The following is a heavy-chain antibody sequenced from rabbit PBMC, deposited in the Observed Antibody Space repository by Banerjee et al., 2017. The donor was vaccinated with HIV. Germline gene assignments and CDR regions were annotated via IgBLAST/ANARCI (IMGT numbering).Heavy chain of an antibody. CDR3: TRATGYGSTSFHPTRLDL. CDR2: VRTVGGAT. V-gene: IGHV1S45*01. Sequence: QEQLEESGGDLVKPEGSLTLTCTASGFDFSSSYWICWVRQAPGKGLEWVACVRTVGGATAYASWAKGRFTISKPSSTTVTLQMTSLTAADTATYFCTRATGYGSTSFHPTRLDLRGPGTLVTVS. J-gene: IGHJ3*01. D-gene: IGHD5-1*01. CDR1: GFDFSSSYW.